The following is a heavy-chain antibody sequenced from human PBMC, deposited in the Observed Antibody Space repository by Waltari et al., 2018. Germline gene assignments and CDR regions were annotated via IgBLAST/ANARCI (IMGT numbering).Heavy chain of an antibody. D-gene: IGHD1-7*01. V-gene: IGHV1-2*02. CDR2: INTNTGGA. CDR3: AREALGGTKAFDM. CDR1: GYTFTAYY. J-gene: IGHJ3*02. Sequence: QIQIIPSEAEVNKPGDSVKVSCQAPGYTFTAYYTHWARQAPGQGLEWMGWINTNTGGADCAQIFQGRVTGTRDTSISTVYMELSGLTSDDTAVYYCAREALGGTKAFDMWGQGTMVTVSS.